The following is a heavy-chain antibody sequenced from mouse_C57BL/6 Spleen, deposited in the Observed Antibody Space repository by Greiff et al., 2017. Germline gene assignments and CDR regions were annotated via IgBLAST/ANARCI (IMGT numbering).Heavy chain of an antibody. CDR3: ARCGCYSDGGYYFDY. CDR1: GYTFTSYW. V-gene: IGHV1-72*01. CDR2: IDPNSGGT. J-gene: IGHJ2*01. Sequence: QVQLKQPGAELVKPGASVKLSCKASGYTFTSYWMHWVKQRPGRGLEWIGRIDPNSGGTKYNEKFKSKATLTVDKPSSTAYMQLSRLTSEDSAVYDCARCGCYSDGGYYFDYWGQGTTLTVSA. D-gene: IGHD2-12*01.